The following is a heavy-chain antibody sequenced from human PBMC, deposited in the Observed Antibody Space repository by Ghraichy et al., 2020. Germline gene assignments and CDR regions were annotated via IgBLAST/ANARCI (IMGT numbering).Heavy chain of an antibody. D-gene: IGHD5-18*01. CDR2: ITAYNGNT. CDR1: GYTFSSYG. J-gene: IGHJ4*02. Sequence: ASVKVSCKASGYTFSSYGISWVRQAPGQGLEWMGWITAYNGNTKYAQKFQGRVTMTTDTSTSTSYMELRSPRSDDTAVYYCVRDRGYSYFDFWGQGTLVTVSS. V-gene: IGHV1-18*01. CDR3: VRDRGYSYFDF.